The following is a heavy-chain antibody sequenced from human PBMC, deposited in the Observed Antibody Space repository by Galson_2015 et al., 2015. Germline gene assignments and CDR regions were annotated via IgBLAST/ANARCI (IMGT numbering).Heavy chain of an antibody. V-gene: IGHV6-1*01. Sequence: CAISGDSVSSHSAAWNWIRQSPSRGLEWLGRTYYRSKWYNDYAVSVRSRITINPDTSKNQFSLQLNSVTPEDTAVYYCAREEDSSGWLDAFDIWGQGTMVTVSS. CDR2: TYYRSKWYN. CDR1: GDSVSSHSAA. D-gene: IGHD6-19*01. J-gene: IGHJ3*02. CDR3: AREEDSSGWLDAFDI.